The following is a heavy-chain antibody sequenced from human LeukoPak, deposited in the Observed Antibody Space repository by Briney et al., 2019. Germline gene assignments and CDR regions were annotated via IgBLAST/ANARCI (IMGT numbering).Heavy chain of an antibody. CDR1: GGFISSYY. V-gene: IGHV4-59*08. CDR2: LYHTGST. CDR3: ASRYSDL. Sequence: SEALSLTCTESGGFISSYYRRWIRDPPGKGLEWIGFLYHTGSTTYNPSLKSRVTLSIDSSKNQFSLKLSSVTAADSAVYYCASRYSDLWGRGTLVTVSS. J-gene: IGHJ2*01.